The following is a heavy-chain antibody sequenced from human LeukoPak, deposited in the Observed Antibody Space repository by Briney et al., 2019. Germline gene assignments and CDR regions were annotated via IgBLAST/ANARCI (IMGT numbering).Heavy chain of an antibody. CDR2: ISYDGSNK. CDR1: GFTFSSYG. J-gene: IGHJ4*02. V-gene: IGHV3-30*04. Sequence: PGGSLRLSCAASGFTFSSYGMHWVRQAPGKGLEWVAVISYDGSNKYYADSVKGRFTISRDNSKNTLYLQMNSLRAEDTAVYYCARDFSEYYDSSGYLDYWGQGTLVTVSS. D-gene: IGHD3-22*01. CDR3: ARDFSEYYDSSGYLDY.